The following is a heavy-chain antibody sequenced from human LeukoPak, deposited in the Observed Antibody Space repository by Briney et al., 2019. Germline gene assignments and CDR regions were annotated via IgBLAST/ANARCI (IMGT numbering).Heavy chain of an antibody. D-gene: IGHD3-9*01. CDR2: INSDGSST. J-gene: IGHJ6*03. CDR1: GFTFSSYW. Sequence: GGSLRLSCAASGFTFSSYWMHWVRQAPGKGLVWVSRINSDGSSTSYADSVKGRFTISRDNAKNTLYLQMNSLRAEDTAVYYCARALFDPPYYYYYMDVWGKGTTVTISS. CDR3: ARALFDPPYYYYYMDV. V-gene: IGHV3-74*01.